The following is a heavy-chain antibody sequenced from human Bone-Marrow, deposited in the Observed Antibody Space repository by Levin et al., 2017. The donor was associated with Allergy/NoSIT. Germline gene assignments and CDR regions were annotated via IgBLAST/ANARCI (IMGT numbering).Heavy chain of an antibody. J-gene: IGHJ4*02. V-gene: IGHV1-2*06. D-gene: IGHD2-2*01. CDR1: GYTFTGYY. CDR2: MNPNTDGT. CDR3: VREVD. Sequence: GGSLRLSCKASGYTFTGYYIHWVRQAPGQGLEWMGRMNPNTDGTNYAQKFQGRVTMTSDTSISTAYMELSRLRSDDTAVYYCVREVDWGQGTLVTVSS.